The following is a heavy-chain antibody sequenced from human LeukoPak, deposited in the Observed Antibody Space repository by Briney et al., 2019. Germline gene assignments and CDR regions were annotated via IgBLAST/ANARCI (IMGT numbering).Heavy chain of an antibody. V-gene: IGHV3-23*01. CDR1: GFTFNIYA. CDR3: ASQADYGENY. J-gene: IGHJ4*02. D-gene: IGHD4-17*01. CDR2: ITGSGAGT. Sequence: GGSLRLSCAASGFTFNIYAMTWVRQAPGKGLEWVSGITGSGAGTYYADSVKGRFTISRDNSKNTLYLQMNSLRAEDTAVYYCASQADYGENYWGQGTLVTVSS.